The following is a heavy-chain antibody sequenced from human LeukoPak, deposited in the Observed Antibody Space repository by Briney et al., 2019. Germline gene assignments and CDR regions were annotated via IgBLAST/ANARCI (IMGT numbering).Heavy chain of an antibody. D-gene: IGHD3-3*01. CDR3: ARDRRSDDFWSGTD. CDR1: GFTFSSYA. J-gene: IGHJ4*02. Sequence: GGSLRLSCAASGFTFSSYAMHWVRQAPGKGLEWVAVISYDGSNKYYADSVKGRFTISRDNSKNTLYLQMNSLRAEDTAVYYCARDRRSDDFWSGTDWGQGTLVTVSS. V-gene: IGHV3-30-3*01. CDR2: ISYDGSNK.